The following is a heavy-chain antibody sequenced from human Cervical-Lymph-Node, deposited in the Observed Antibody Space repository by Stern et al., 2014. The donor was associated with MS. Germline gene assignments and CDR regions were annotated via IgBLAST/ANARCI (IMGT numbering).Heavy chain of an antibody. CDR3: AREMGLAAAGTRYLFNSLDV. D-gene: IGHD6-13*01. J-gene: IGHJ6*02. Sequence: QVQLQESGPGLVKPSETLSLTCTVSGGSVSNASYYWTWIRQPPGRGLEWIGYIYNSVITNDNPSLRSRLTLSVDTSKNQFSLRLRSVTSADTAVYYCAREMGLAAAGTRYLFNSLDVWGQGTTVSVSS. CDR2: IYNSVIT. V-gene: IGHV4-61*01. CDR1: GGSVSNASYY.